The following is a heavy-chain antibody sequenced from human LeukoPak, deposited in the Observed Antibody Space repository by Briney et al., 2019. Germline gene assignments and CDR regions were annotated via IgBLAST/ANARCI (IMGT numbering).Heavy chain of an antibody. D-gene: IGHD3-10*01. V-gene: IGHV3-33*06. CDR3: ANGDGSNNYYMDV. CDR1: GFTFSNYG. J-gene: IGHJ6*03. CDR2: IWYDGTNK. Sequence: GGSLRLSCAASGFTFSNYGMHWVRQAPGKGLEWVAVIWYDGTNKFYADSVKGRFTISRDNSRSTLYLQMDTLRAEDTAVYYCANGDGSNNYYMDVWGKGTTVTVSS.